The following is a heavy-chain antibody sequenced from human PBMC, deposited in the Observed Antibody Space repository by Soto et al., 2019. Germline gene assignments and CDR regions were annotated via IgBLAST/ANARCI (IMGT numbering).Heavy chain of an antibody. CDR1: GFTFSTSA. CDR3: ARPGGDY. V-gene: IGHV3-30*03. Sequence: QVQLVESGGGVVQPGMSQRLSCAASGFTFSTSAMHWVRQTPGKGLEWVAMISFDGGNTFYADSVKGRFPISRDTPKNTIYLHMNTLRLEDTAVYLCARPGGDYWGRGTLVIVSS. CDR2: ISFDGGNT. J-gene: IGHJ4*02.